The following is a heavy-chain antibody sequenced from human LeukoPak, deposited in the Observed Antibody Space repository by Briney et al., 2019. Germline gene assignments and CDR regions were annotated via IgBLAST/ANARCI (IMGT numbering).Heavy chain of an antibody. CDR2: IYYSGST. CDR1: GGSISSYY. D-gene: IGHD4-17*01. V-gene: IGHV4-39*07. Sequence: SETLSLTCTVSGGSISSYYWGWIRQPPGEGLEWIGSIYYSGSTYYNSSLQSRVTISVDTSKNQFSLKLSSVTAADTAVYYCARSRTVSLDYWGQGTLVTVSS. CDR3: ARSRTVSLDY. J-gene: IGHJ4*02.